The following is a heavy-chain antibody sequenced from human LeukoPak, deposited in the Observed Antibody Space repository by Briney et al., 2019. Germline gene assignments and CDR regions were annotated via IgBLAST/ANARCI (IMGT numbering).Heavy chain of an antibody. Sequence: GRSLRLSCAASGFTFSSYAMHWVRQAPGKGLEWVANIRQDGSEKYYVDSVKGRYTISRDNAKNSLYLQMNSLRAEDTAVYYCARDKGADEGSKFDYWGQGTLVTVSS. V-gene: IGHV3-7*03. CDR2: IRQDGSEK. CDR1: GFTFSSYA. J-gene: IGHJ4*02. D-gene: IGHD1-26*01. CDR3: ARDKGADEGSKFDY.